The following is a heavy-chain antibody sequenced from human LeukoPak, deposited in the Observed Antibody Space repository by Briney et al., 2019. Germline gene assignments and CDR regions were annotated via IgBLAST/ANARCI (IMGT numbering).Heavy chain of an antibody. CDR2: IYYSGST. D-gene: IGHD3-3*01. V-gene: IGHV4-59*01. CDR1: GGSISSYY. CDR3: ARGFSMKRYDFWSGYYTGGGAYYFDY. J-gene: IGHJ4*02. Sequence: PSETLSLTCTVSGGSISSYYWSWIRQPPGKGLEWIGYIYYSGSTNYNPSLTSRVTISVDTSKNQFSLKLSSVTAADTAVYYCARGFSMKRYDFWSGYYTGGGAYYFDYWGQGTLVTVSS.